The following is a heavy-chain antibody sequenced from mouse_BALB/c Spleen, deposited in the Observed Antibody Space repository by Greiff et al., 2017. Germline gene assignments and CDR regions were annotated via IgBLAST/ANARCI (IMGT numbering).Heavy chain of an antibody. Sequence: VQLQQSGAELAKPGASVKMSCKASGYTFTSYWMHWVKQRPGQGLEWIGYINPSTGYTEYNQKFKDKATLTADKSSSTAYMQLSSLTSEDSAVYYCARGELSWFAYWGQGTLVTVSA. J-gene: IGHJ3*01. V-gene: IGHV1-7*01. CDR3: ARGELSWFAY. CDR1: GYTFTSYW. CDR2: INPSTGYT.